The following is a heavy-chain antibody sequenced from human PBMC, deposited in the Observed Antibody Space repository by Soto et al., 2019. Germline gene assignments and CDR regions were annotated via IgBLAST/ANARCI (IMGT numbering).Heavy chain of an antibody. CDR1: GYTFTSYY. D-gene: IGHD6-19*01. Sequence: ASVKVSCQASGYTFTSYYMHWVRQAPGQGLEWMGIINPSGGSTSYAQKFQGRVTMTRDTSTSTVYMELSSLRSEDTAVYYCARSVSRSSGWFVTDAFDIWGQGTMVTVSS. J-gene: IGHJ3*02. V-gene: IGHV1-46*03. CDR3: ARSVSRSSGWFVTDAFDI. CDR2: INPSGGST.